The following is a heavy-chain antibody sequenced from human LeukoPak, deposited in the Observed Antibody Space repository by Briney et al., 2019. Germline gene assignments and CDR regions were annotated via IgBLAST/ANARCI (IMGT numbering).Heavy chain of an antibody. D-gene: IGHD3-10*02. J-gene: IGHJ2*01. CDR2: IIHGSGIT. Sequence: KGLNWVSGIIHGSGITYYTDFVRGRFTISRDNSKNTVSLQMNSLRGEDTAVYYCVFFFQAEDGIRDVRSVSAFLLNRSSDL. CDR3: VFFFQAEDGIRDVRSVSAFLLNRSSDL. V-gene: IGHV3-23*01.